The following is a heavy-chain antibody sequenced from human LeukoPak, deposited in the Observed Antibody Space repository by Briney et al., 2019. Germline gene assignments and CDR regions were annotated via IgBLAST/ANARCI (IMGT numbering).Heavy chain of an antibody. V-gene: IGHV1-18*01. D-gene: IGHD2-2*01. CDR2: INAYSGTT. J-gene: IGHJ6*03. CDR3: ARYIFETSTGYYMDV. CDR1: GDSVTSYD. Sequence: RASVKVSCKASGDSVTSYDISWVRQAPGQGLEWMGWINAYSGTTTYAQKFQGRVTLNTDTSTSTTYMELRSLRSDDSAVYYCARYIFETSTGYYMDVWGKGTTVTVSS.